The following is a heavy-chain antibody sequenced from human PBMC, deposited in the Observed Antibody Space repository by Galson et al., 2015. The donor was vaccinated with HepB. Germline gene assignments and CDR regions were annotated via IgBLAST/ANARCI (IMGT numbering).Heavy chain of an antibody. D-gene: IGHD1-26*01. V-gene: IGHV3-53*01. Sequence: SLRLSCAASGFTVSSNYMSWVRQAPGKGLEWVSVIYSGDSTDYADSVKGRFTISRDNSKNTVYLQINSLRAEDTAVYYCARSGSYYVYFDYWGQGTLVTVSS. J-gene: IGHJ4*02. CDR3: ARSGSYYVYFDY. CDR1: GFTVSSNY. CDR2: IYSGDST.